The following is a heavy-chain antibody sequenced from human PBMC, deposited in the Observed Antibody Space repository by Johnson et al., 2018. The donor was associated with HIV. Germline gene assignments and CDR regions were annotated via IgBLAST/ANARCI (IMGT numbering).Heavy chain of an antibody. CDR3: ARDWNPLAVAGAQYAFDI. Sequence: VQLVESGGVVVQPGGSLRLSCAAAGFTFDDYGMSWVRQAPGKGLEWVSGINWNGVRKGYLDSMKGRFTISRDNAKNYLYLQMNSLRAEDTALYYCARDWNPLAVAGAQYAFDIWGPGTMVTVTS. J-gene: IGHJ3*02. CDR2: INWNGVRK. D-gene: IGHD6-19*01. V-gene: IGHV3-20*04. CDR1: GFTFDDYG.